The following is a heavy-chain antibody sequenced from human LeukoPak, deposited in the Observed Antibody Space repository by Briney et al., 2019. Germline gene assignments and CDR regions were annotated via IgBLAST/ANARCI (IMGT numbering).Heavy chain of an antibody. Sequence: ASVKVSCKVSGYTLTELSMHWVRQAPGKGLEWMGGFDPEDGETIYAQKFQGRVTMTEDTSTDTAYMELSSLRSEDTAVYYCTTEEAGSSWFNWFDPWGQGTLVTVSS. V-gene: IGHV1-24*01. D-gene: IGHD6-13*01. CDR3: TTEEAGSSWFNWFDP. CDR1: GYTLTELS. J-gene: IGHJ5*02. CDR2: FDPEDGET.